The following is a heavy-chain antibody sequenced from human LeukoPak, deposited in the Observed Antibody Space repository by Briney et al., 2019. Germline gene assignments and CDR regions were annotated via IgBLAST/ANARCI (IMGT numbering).Heavy chain of an antibody. CDR3: AGEYGIAAPDY. CDR1: GGSISSYY. D-gene: IGHD6-6*01. J-gene: IGHJ4*02. V-gene: IGHV4-59*12. Sequence: SETLSLTCTVSGGSISSYYWSWVRQPPRTGLEWIGYINYSGSTNYNPSLKSRVTISVDTSKNQFSLKLSSVTAADTAIYYCAGEYGIAAPDYWGQGTLVTVFS. CDR2: INYSGST.